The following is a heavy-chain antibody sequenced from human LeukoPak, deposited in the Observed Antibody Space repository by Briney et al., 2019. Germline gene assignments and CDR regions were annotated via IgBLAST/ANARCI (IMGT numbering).Heavy chain of an antibody. CDR3: ARGQQLVNFDY. D-gene: IGHD6-13*01. J-gene: IGHJ4*02. CDR2: ISSSSSYI. Sequence: ETLSLTCAVSGGSISSGGYLWSWVRQAPGKGLEWVSSISSSSSYIYYADSVKGRFTISRDNAKNTLYLQMNSLRAEDTAVYYCARGQQLVNFDYWGQGTLVTVSS. CDR1: GGSISSGGYL. V-gene: IGHV3-21*01.